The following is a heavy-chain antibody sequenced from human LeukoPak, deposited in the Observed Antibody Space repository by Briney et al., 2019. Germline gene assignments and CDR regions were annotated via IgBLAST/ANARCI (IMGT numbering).Heavy chain of an antibody. D-gene: IGHD1-26*01. Sequence: SETLSLTCTVSGGSISSSSYYWGWIRQPPGKGLEWIGEINHSGSTNYNPSLKSRVTISVDTSKNQFSLKLGSVTAADTAVYYCARSVGATGHFDYWGQGTLVTVSS. CDR2: INHSGST. CDR3: ARSVGATGHFDY. J-gene: IGHJ4*02. V-gene: IGHV4-39*07. CDR1: GGSISSSSYY.